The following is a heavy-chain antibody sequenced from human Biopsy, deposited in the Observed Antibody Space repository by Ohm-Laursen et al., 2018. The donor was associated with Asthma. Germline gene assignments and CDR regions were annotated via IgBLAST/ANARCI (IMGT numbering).Heavy chain of an antibody. D-gene: IGHD4-17*01. Sequence: ASVKVSCKISGYSLTDLSMHWVRQVPGQGLEWMGGHDHEEGGTVNARRFQGRVTMTEDTSTDTAYVELSSLSSDDTAVYYCASDFPKDYVRYNFQFWGQGTLVTVSS. CDR3: ASDFPKDYVRYNFQF. V-gene: IGHV1-24*01. CDR1: GYSLTDLS. J-gene: IGHJ4*02. CDR2: HDHEEGGT.